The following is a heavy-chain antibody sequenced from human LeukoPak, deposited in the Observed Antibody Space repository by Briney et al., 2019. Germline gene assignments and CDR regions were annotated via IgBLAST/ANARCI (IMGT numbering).Heavy chain of an antibody. D-gene: IGHD5-12*01. CDR2: TRNKANSYTT. Sequence: GGSLRLSCAASGFTFSDHYMDWVRQAPGKGLEWVGRTRNKANSYTTVYAASVKGRFTISRDDSKNSLYLQMNSLKTEDTAVYYCAREAASIVATIEAAFDIWGQGTMVTVSS. CDR1: GFTFSDHY. J-gene: IGHJ3*02. CDR3: AREAASIVATIEAAFDI. V-gene: IGHV3-72*01.